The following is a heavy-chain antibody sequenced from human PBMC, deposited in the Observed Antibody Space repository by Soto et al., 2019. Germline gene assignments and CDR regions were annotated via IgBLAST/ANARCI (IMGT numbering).Heavy chain of an antibody. CDR3: ARDKDRQQLGGNYYYIMDV. D-gene: IGHD3-3*02. Sequence: QVQLVQSGAEVKKPGSSVKVSCKTSGGTFRTSVISWVRQAPGQGLEWMGGIMPVFPTADYAQKFQGRVTIPADESTSTAYMELSSLRSEDTAVYYCARDKDRQQLGGNYYYIMDVWGLGTTVTVSS. J-gene: IGHJ6*01. V-gene: IGHV1-69*12. CDR1: GGTFRTSV. CDR2: IMPVFPTA.